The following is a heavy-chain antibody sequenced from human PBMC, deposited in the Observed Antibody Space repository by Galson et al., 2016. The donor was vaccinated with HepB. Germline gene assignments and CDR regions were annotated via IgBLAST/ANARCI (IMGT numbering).Heavy chain of an antibody. D-gene: IGHD3-22*01. V-gene: IGHV1-69*13. Sequence: SVKVSCKASGGTFSSYVISWVRQAPGQGLEWMGGIIPIFGTANYAQKFQGRVTITADESTSTAYMELSSLRSEDTAVYYCARGRAYYDSRGYYSYYFDYWGQGTLVTVSS. CDR1: GGTFSSYV. CDR2: IIPIFGTA. CDR3: ARGRAYYDSRGYYSYYFDY. J-gene: IGHJ4*02.